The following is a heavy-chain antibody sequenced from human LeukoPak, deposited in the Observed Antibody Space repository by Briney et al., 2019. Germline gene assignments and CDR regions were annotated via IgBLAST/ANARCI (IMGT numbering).Heavy chain of an antibody. CDR2: IYSGGST. J-gene: IGHJ3*02. CDR1: GFTVSNNY. CDR3: ARELGAGGDAFDI. V-gene: IGHV3-66*01. Sequence: GGSLRLSCAASGFTVSNNYMRWVRQAPGKGLEWVSLIYSGGSTYYADSVKGRFTISRDNSKNTVYLQMNSLRAEDTAVYYCARELGAGGDAFDIWGQGTMVTVSS. D-gene: IGHD3-16*01.